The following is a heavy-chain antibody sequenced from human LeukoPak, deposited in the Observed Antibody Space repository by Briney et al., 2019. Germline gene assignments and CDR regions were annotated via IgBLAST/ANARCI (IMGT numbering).Heavy chain of an antibody. D-gene: IGHD6-6*01. CDR2: ISETGGVT. V-gene: IGHV3-23*01. CDR1: GFSFGSYP. J-gene: IGHJ4*02. Sequence: GGSLRLSCVVSGFSFGSYPMSWVRQAPGKGLEWVSVISETGGVTHYADSMKGRFTISRDNIKNTLNLQMNSLRAEDTAIYYCARDSSHYLGSSDYWRQGTLVTVSS. CDR3: ARDSSHYLGSSDY.